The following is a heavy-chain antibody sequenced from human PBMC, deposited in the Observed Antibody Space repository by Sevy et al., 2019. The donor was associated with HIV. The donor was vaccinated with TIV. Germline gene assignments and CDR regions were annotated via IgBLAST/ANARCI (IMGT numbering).Heavy chain of an antibody. Sequence: GGSLRLSCAASGFTFSSFGLHWVRQAPGKGLEWVASISFDVDYVYYADSVKGRFTISRDNSKNILYLQMNSLRVEDTALYYCEKDGGNAPQYYGMDVWGQGTTVTVSS. CDR1: GFTFSSFG. CDR3: EKDGGNAPQYYGMDV. CDR2: ISFDVDYV. D-gene: IGHD3-16*01. J-gene: IGHJ6*02. V-gene: IGHV3-30*18.